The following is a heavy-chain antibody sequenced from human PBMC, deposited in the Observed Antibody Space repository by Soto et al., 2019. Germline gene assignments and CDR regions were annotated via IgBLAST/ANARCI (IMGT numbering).Heavy chain of an antibody. J-gene: IGHJ6*02. Sequence: GSLIVSLATSGFTFRSYAKSLGRQARGKGLEWVSAISGSGGSTYYADSVKGRFTISRDNSKNTLYLQMNSLRAEDTAVYYCAKPLGLSGSHGVYDYYGMDVWGQGTPVTVSS. CDR2: ISGSGGST. CDR1: GFTFRSYA. CDR3: AKPLGLSGSHGVYDYYGMDV. D-gene: IGHD1-26*01. V-gene: IGHV3-23*01.